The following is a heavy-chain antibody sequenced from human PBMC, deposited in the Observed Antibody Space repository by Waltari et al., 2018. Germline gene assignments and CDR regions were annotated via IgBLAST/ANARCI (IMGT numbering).Heavy chain of an antibody. CDR1: GGTFSSYT. D-gene: IGHD4-17*01. CDR2: IIPILGSA. Sequence: QVQLVQSGAEVKKPGSSVKVSCKASGGTFSSYTISWVRQAPGQGLEWMGRIIPILGSANYAQKFQGRVKITADKSTSTAYMELSSLRSEDTVVYYCARGATTTTGYFDYWGQGTLVTVSS. J-gene: IGHJ4*02. CDR3: ARGATTTTGYFDY. V-gene: IGHV1-69*08.